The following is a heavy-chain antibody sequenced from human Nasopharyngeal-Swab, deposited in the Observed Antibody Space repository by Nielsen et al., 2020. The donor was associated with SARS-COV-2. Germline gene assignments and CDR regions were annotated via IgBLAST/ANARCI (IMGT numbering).Heavy chain of an antibody. CDR2: ISYDGSNK. CDR1: GFTFSSYG. Sequence: GESLKISCAASGFTFSSYGMHWVRQAPGKGLEWVAVISYDGSNKYYADSVKGRFTISRDNSKNTLYLQMNSLRAEVTAVYYCAKGLAANDAFDIWGQGTMVTVSS. V-gene: IGHV3-30*18. D-gene: IGHD6-13*01. CDR3: AKGLAANDAFDI. J-gene: IGHJ3*02.